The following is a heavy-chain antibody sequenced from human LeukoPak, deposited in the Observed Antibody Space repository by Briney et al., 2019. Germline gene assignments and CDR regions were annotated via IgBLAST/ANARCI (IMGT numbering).Heavy chain of an antibody. CDR3: ARDIGVPAAIRRGGWFDP. CDR2: ISSSGSTI. J-gene: IGHJ5*02. CDR1: GFTFSDYY. V-gene: IGHV3-11*04. D-gene: IGHD2-2*01. Sequence: PGGSLRLSCAASGFTFSDYYMSWIRQAPGKGLEWVSYISSSGSTIYYADSVKGRFTISRDNAKNSLYLQMNSLRAEDTALYYCARDIGVPAAIRRGGWFDPWGQGTLVTVSS.